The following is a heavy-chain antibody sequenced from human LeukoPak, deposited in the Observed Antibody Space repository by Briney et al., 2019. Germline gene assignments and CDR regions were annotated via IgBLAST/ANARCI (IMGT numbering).Heavy chain of an antibody. D-gene: IGHD3-3*01. CDR3: AREGKGYDFWSGSLYYYMDV. CDR2: ISSSGSTI. Sequence: GGSLRLSCAASGFTFSDSYMSWIRQAPGKGLEWVSYISSSGSTIYYADSVKGRLTISRDNAKNYLYLQMNSLRAEDTAVYYCAREGKGYDFWSGSLYYYMDVWGKGTTVTVSS. J-gene: IGHJ6*03. V-gene: IGHV3-11*04. CDR1: GFTFSDSY.